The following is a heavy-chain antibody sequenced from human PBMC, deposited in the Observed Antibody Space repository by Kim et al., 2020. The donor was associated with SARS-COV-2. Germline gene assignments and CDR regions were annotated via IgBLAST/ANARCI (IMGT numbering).Heavy chain of an antibody. D-gene: IGHD3-16*02. J-gene: IGHJ4*02. CDR2: ISAYNGNT. CDR3: AVGNVVVWGSYRYRGHYFDY. Sequence: ASVKVSCKASGYTFTSYGISWVRQAPGQGLEWMGWISAYNGNTNYAQKLQGRVTMTTDTSTSTAYMELRSLRSDDTAVYYCAVGNVVVWGSYRYRGHYFDYWGQGTLVTVSS. V-gene: IGHV1-18*04. CDR1: GYTFTSYG.